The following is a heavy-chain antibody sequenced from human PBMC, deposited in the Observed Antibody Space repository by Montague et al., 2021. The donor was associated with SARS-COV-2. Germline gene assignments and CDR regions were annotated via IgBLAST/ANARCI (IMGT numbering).Heavy chain of an antibody. V-gene: IGHV3-23*01. Sequence: CAASGFSFSNYAMNWVRQAPGRGLEWVSTSGSSDNTFYADSVKGRFTISRDNSLNTLYLQMDSLRAEDTAVYYCANSPYGGKDYWGQGTLVTVSS. CDR3: ANSPYGGKDY. J-gene: IGHJ4*02. CDR2: SGSSDNT. CDR1: GFSFSNYA. D-gene: IGHD4-23*01.